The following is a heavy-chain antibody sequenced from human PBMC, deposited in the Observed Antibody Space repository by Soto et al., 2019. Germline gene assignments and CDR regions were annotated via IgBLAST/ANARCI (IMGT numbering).Heavy chain of an antibody. CDR3: AKEWLSYGNWFDP. V-gene: IGHV3-30-3*01. CDR1: GFTFSSYA. Sequence: PGGSLRLSCAASGFTFSSYAMHWVRQAPGKGLEWVAVISYDGSNKYYADSVKGRFTISRDNSKNTLYLQMNSLRAEDTAVYYCAKEWLSYGNWFDPWGQGTLVTVSS. J-gene: IGHJ5*02. CDR2: ISYDGSNK. D-gene: IGHD2-8*01.